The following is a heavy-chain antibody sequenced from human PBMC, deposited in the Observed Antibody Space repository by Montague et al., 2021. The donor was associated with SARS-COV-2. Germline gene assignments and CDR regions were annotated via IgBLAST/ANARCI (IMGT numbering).Heavy chain of an antibody. CDR3: ATQEDPSGWIPGPFDF. V-gene: IGHV4-39*01. Sequence: SETLSLTCTVSGGSISSSSYYWAWIPQPPGKGLEWIGSIYYRGSTYYNPSLKSRVFISVDTSKNQLSLTLTSVTAADTAVYYCATQEDPSGWIPGPFDFWGQGTLLSVSS. CDR2: IYYRGST. D-gene: IGHD6-19*01. J-gene: IGHJ4*02. CDR1: GGSISSSSYY.